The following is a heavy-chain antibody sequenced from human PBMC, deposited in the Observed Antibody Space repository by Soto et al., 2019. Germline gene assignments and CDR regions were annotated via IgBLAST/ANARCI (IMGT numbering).Heavy chain of an antibody. CDR2: ISSTTNYI. CDR1: GFTFTRYS. CDR3: ARESEDLTSNFDY. Sequence: EVQLVESGGGLVKPGGSLRLSCAASGFTFTRYSMNWVRQAPGKGLEWVSSISSTTNYIYYSDSMKGRFTVSRDNAKNSVYLEMNSLSAEDTALYYCARESEDLTSNFDYWSQGTLVTVSS. J-gene: IGHJ4*02. V-gene: IGHV3-21*01.